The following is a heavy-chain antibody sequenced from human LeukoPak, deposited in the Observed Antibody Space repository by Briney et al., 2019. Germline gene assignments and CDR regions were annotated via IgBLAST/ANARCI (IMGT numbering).Heavy chain of an antibody. D-gene: IGHD3-22*01. Sequence: SETLSLTCGVSGYSISGGYYWGWIRQSPGKGLEWIATIFHTGSIYHNPSLKSRVILSVDTSKNQFSLILTSVTAADTAVYYCVRMGVSYYYDSSTYYPVAFDVWGQGTMVTVSS. CDR1: GYSISGGYY. CDR3: VRMGVSYYYDSSTYYPVAFDV. J-gene: IGHJ3*01. V-gene: IGHV4-38-2*01. CDR2: IFHTGSI.